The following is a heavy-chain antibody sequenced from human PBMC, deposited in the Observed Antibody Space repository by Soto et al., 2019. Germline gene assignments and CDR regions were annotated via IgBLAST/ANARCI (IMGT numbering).Heavy chain of an antibody. D-gene: IGHD3-10*01. V-gene: IGHV1-69*13. CDR1: GGTFSSYA. CDR3: AGSFKYGSGTFDAFDI. J-gene: IGHJ3*02. CDR2: IIPIFGTT. Sequence: ASVKVSCKASGGTFSSYAISWVRQAPGQGLEWMGGIIPIFGTTNYAEKFRGRVSITADESTSTAYVELSSLRSEDTDVYYCAGSFKYGSGTFDAFDIWGQGTMVTVSS.